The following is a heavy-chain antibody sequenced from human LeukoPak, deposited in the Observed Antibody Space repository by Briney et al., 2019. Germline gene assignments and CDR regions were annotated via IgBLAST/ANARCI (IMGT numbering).Heavy chain of an antibody. CDR3: AKGYCSGGSCYRLDY. CDR2: IWYDGSNK. CDR1: GFTFSSYG. Sequence: GGSLRLSCAASGFTFSSYGMHWVRQAPGKGLEWVAVIWYDGSNKYYADSVKGRFTISRDNSKNTLYLQMNSLRAEDTDVYYCAKGYCSGGSCYRLDYWGQGTLVTVSS. J-gene: IGHJ4*02. D-gene: IGHD2-15*01. V-gene: IGHV3-33*06.